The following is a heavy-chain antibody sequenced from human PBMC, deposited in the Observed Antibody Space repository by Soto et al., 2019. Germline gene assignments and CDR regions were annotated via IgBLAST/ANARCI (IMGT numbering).Heavy chain of an antibody. Sequence: QVQLVQSGAEVKKPGASVKVSCKASGYTFTSYGISWVRQAPGQGLEWMGWIRAYKGNTDYAQKLQGRVTMTTDTSTSTAYMELRSLRSDDTAVYYCARDWSVVTTGPFDAFDIWGQGTMVTVSS. CDR1: GYTFTSYG. J-gene: IGHJ3*02. D-gene: IGHD2-21*02. CDR2: IRAYKGNT. CDR3: ARDWSVVTTGPFDAFDI. V-gene: IGHV1-18*04.